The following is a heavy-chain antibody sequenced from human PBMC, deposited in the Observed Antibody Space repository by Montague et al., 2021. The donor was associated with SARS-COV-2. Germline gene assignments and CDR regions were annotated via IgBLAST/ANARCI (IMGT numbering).Heavy chain of an antibody. D-gene: IGHD3-9*01. CDR3: ARQPVLRYVDWLSAAYGMDV. J-gene: IGHJ6*02. CDR2: IYYSGST. CDR1: GCSISSSSYY. V-gene: IGHV4-39*07. Sequence: SETLSLTCTVSGCSISSSSYYWGWIRQPPGKGLEWIGSIYYSGSTYYNPSLKSRVTMSLDTSKNQFSLKLSSVTAADTAVYYCARQPVLRYVDWLSAAYGMDVWGQGTTVTVSS.